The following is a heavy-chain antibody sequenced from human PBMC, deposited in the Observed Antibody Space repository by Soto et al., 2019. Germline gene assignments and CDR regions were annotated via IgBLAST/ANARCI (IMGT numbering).Heavy chain of an antibody. Sequence: QVQLQESGPGLVKPSGTLSLTCAVSGGSISSSNWWSWVRQPPGKGLEWIGEIYHSGSTNDNPSQNRRVTISVDKAKNQYPLKLSSVPAADTAVYYCASVRGGYYYVMGVWGHGATVT. CDR3: ASVRGGYYYVMGV. V-gene: IGHV4-4*02. CDR2: IYHSGST. CDR1: GGSISSSNW. D-gene: IGHD3-10*02. J-gene: IGHJ6*02.